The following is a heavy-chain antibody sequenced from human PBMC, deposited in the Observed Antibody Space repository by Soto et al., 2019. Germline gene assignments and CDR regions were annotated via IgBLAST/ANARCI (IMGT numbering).Heavy chain of an antibody. CDR2: INPNSGGT. Sequence: QVQLVQSGAEVKKPGASVKVSCKASGYTFTGYYMHWVRQAPGQGLEWMGWINPNSGGTNYAQKFQGWVTRARDTSISTAYMELSRLRSNDTAVYYWARVVSGRGYGMDVWGQGTTVTVSS. V-gene: IGHV1-2*04. CDR3: ARVVSGRGYGMDV. D-gene: IGHD3-10*01. J-gene: IGHJ6*02. CDR1: GYTFTGYY.